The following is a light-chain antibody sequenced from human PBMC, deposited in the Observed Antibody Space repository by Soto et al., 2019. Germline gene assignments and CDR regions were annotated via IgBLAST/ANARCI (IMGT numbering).Light chain of an antibody. CDR3: QQYNSYSWT. Sequence: DIQMTQSPSTLSASVGDRVTITCRASQSISSWLAWYQQKPGKAPKLLIYKASTLKSGVPSRFSGSGSGTEFTLTIDSLQPDDFAAYYCQQYNSYSWTFGQGTKVDIK. CDR1: QSISSW. CDR2: KAS. V-gene: IGKV1-5*03. J-gene: IGKJ1*01.